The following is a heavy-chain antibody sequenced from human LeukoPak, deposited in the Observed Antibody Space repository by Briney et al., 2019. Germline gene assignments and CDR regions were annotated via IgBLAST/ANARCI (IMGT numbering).Heavy chain of an antibody. CDR1: GYTFTSYD. J-gene: IGHJ5*02. Sequence: ASVKVSCKASGYTFTSYDINWVRQATGQGLEWMGWMNPNSGNTGYAQKFQGRVTMTRNTSISTAYMELNSLRAEDTAVYYCAKDRGIAVAAGWFDPWGQGTLVTVSS. CDR3: AKDRGIAVAAGWFDP. V-gene: IGHV1-8*01. CDR2: MNPNSGNT. D-gene: IGHD6-19*01.